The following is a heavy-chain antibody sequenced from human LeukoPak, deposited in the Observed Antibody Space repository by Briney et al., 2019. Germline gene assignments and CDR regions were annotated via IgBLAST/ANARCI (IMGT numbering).Heavy chain of an antibody. J-gene: IGHJ4*02. V-gene: IGHV3-30*18. CDR2: ISYDGSNK. Sequence: PGGSLRLSCAASGFTFSSYGMHWVRQAPGKGLEWVAVISYDGSNKYYADSVKGRFTISRDNSKNTLYLQMNSLRAEDTAVYYCAKEGMASDYYDSSGYYYLGTWGQGTLVTVSS. CDR1: GFTFSSYG. D-gene: IGHD3-22*01. CDR3: AKEGMASDYYDSSGYYYLGT.